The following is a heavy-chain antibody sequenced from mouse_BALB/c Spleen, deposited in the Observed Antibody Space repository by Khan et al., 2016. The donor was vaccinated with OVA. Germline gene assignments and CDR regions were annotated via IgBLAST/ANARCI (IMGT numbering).Heavy chain of an antibody. CDR1: GFSLTNYG. D-gene: IGHD2-10*01. CDR3: ARQPYYHYNVMDY. J-gene: IGHJ4*01. Sequence: QVQLKESGPGLVAPSQSLSITCTISGFSLTNYGVHWVRQPPGKGLEWLVLMWGDGSTTYNSALKYRLTISKDNPKSQVFLKMNSLQTNDTAMYFCARQPYYHYNVMDYWGQGTSVTVSS. CDR2: MWGDGST. V-gene: IGHV2-6-1*01.